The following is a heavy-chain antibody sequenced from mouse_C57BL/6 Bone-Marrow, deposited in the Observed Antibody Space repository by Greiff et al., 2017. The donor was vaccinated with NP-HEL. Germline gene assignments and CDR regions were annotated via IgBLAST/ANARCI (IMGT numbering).Heavy chain of an antibody. CDR3: ARNGYYREYFDY. CDR1: GYTFTSYW. Sequence: VQLQQSGAELVKPGASVKLSCKASGYTFTSYWMHWVKQRPGQGLEWIGMIHPNSGSTNYNEKFKSKATLTVDKSSSTAYMQLSSLTSEDSAVYYCARNGYYREYFDYWGQGTTLTVSS. J-gene: IGHJ2*01. CDR2: IHPNSGST. V-gene: IGHV1-64*01. D-gene: IGHD2-14*01.